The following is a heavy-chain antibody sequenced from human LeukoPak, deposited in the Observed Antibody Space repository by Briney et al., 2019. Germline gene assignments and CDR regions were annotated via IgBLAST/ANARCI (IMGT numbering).Heavy chain of an antibody. CDR3: ARQPIAATGTRAFDI. CDR1: GFSFTSYW. V-gene: IGHV5-51*01. Sequence: GESLKISCKGSGFSFTSYWIAWVRQMPGNGLEWMGIIYPGDSDIRYSPSFQGQVTISADKSITTAYLQWSSLKASDTAMYYCARQPIAATGTRAFDIWGQGTMVTVSS. D-gene: IGHD6-13*01. CDR2: IYPGDSDI. J-gene: IGHJ3*02.